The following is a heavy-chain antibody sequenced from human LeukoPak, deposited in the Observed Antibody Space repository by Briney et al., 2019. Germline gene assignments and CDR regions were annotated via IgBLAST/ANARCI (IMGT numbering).Heavy chain of an antibody. D-gene: IGHD3-22*01. J-gene: IGHJ3*02. Sequence: GXSLRLSCAASGFTFSDYYMSWIRQAPGKGLEWVSHISRSGSTRYYADSLKGRFTISRDNAKNSLYLQMNSLRAEDTAVYYCARTAYYYDSSGYDDAFDIWGQGTMVTVSS. V-gene: IGHV3-11*01. CDR1: GFTFSDYY. CDR2: ISRSGSTR. CDR3: ARTAYYYDSSGYDDAFDI.